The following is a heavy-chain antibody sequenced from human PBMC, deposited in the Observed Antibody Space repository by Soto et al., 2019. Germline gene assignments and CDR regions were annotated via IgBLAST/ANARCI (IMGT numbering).Heavy chain of an antibody. CDR3: ARVWIVLVSNGSGYYYYGMEV. Sequence: ASVKVSCKAPADTFTSYYIHRVRKAPGHVLEWWGIINPHGGSRRFAQTFQGRVAITADESTSTAYMELSSMRSDDTAVYYCARVWIVLVSNGSGYYYYGMEVWGQGTTVTVSS. V-gene: IGHV1-46*01. D-gene: IGHD2-8*02. CDR1: ADTFTSYY. CDR2: INPHGGSR. J-gene: IGHJ6*02.